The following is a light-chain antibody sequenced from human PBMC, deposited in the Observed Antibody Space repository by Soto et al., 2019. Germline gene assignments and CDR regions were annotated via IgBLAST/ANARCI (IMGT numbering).Light chain of an antibody. J-gene: IGLJ2*01. CDR3: QTWGTGV. Sequence: QTVVTQSPSASASLGASVKLTCTLSRGHSSYGVAWHQQQPERGPRFLMKVNSDGSHSKGDGIPDRFSGSSSGAERYLTISSLQSEDEADYYCQTWGTGVFGGGTQLTVL. CDR2: VNSDGSH. CDR1: RGHSSYG. V-gene: IGLV4-69*02.